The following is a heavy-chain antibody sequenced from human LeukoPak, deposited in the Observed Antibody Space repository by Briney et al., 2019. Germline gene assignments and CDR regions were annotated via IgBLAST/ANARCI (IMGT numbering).Heavy chain of an antibody. CDR2: IFYTGST. V-gene: IGHV4-30-4*08. J-gene: IGHJ6*03. CDR1: GGSISSGDYY. Sequence: PSETLSLTCTVSGGSISSGDYYWSWIRQPPGKGLEWIGHIFYTGSTYYNPSLKSRVTISVDTSKNQFSLELTSVTAADTAVYYCARAPAILDRIYSYYYLDVWGKGTTVTVSS. CDR3: ARAPAILDRIYSYYYLDV. D-gene: IGHD3/OR15-3a*01.